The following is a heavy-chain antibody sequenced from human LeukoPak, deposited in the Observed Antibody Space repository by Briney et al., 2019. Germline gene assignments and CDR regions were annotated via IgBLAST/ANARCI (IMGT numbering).Heavy chain of an antibody. CDR2: IKQDGSEK. CDR3: ARATHNWNDVYGMDV. J-gene: IGHJ6*02. Sequence: GGSLRLSCAASGFTFSSYWMSWVRQAPGKGLEWVANIKQDGSEKYYVDSVKGRFTISRDNAKNSLYLQMNSLRAEDTAVYYCARATHNWNDVYGMDVWGQGTTVTVSS. V-gene: IGHV3-7*01. CDR1: GFTFSSYW. D-gene: IGHD1-1*01.